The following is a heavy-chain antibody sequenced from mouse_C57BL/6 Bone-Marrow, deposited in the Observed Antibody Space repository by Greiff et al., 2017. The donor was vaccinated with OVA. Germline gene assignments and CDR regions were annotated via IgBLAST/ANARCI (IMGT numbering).Heavy chain of an antibody. Sequence: EVMLVESGGGLVQPGGSMKLSCAASGFTFSDAWMDWVRQSPEKGLEWVAEIRNKANNHATYYAESVKGRFTISRDDSKSSVYLQMNSLRAEDPGIYYCTGGLGYYFDYWGQGTTLTVSS. V-gene: IGHV6-6*01. D-gene: IGHD3-3*01. CDR3: TGGLGYYFDY. CDR2: IRNKANNHAT. CDR1: GFTFSDAW. J-gene: IGHJ2*01.